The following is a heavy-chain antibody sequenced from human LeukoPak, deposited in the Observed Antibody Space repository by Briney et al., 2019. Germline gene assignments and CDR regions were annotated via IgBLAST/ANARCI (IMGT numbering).Heavy chain of an antibody. D-gene: IGHD2-21*02. J-gene: IGHJ4*02. CDR3: TRGFRIAYCGGDCYPPFDY. CDR2: IRSKAYGGTT. Sequence: GGSLRLSCTASGFTFGDYAMSWFRQAPGKGLEWVGFIRSKAYGGTTESAASVKGRFTISRDDSKSIAYLQMNSLKTEDTAVYYCTRGFRIAYCGGDCYPPFDYWGQGTLVTVSS. CDR1: GFTFGDYA. V-gene: IGHV3-49*03.